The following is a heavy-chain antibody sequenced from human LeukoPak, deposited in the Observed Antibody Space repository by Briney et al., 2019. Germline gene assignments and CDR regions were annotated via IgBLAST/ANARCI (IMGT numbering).Heavy chain of an antibody. CDR2: INHSGST. Sequence: SETLSLTCAVYGGSFSGYYWSWNRQPPGKGLEWIGEINHSGSTNYNPSLKSRVTISVDTSKNQFSLKLSSVTAADTAVYYCARGPRGGYCSSTSCAGRGDYWGQGTLVTVSS. J-gene: IGHJ4*02. V-gene: IGHV4-34*01. CDR1: GGSFSGYY. D-gene: IGHD2-2*01. CDR3: ARGPRGGYCSSTSCAGRGDY.